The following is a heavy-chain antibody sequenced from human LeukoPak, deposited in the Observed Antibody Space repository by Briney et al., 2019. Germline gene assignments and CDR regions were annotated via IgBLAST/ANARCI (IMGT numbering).Heavy chain of an antibody. Sequence: PGGPLRLSCAASGFTFSTYEMNWVRQAPGEGLEWVSYISSSSLYTNYADSVKGRFTISRDNAKNSLYLQMNSLRAEDTAVYYCAREAYDILTGYRSYWYFDLWGRGTLVTVSS. J-gene: IGHJ2*01. V-gene: IGHV3-11*05. CDR3: AREAYDILTGYRSYWYFDL. CDR1: GFTFSTYE. D-gene: IGHD3-9*01. CDR2: ISSSSLYT.